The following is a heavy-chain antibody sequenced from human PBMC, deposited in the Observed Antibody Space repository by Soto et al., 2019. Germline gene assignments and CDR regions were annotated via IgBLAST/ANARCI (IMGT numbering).Heavy chain of an antibody. Sequence: EVQLLESGGGLVQPGGSLRLSCAASGFSFDDYAMTWVRQAAGKGLEWVSATSGSGDNTYYADSVKGRFTISRDNSKNNLNLQLNSLRAEDTAVYYCAKGYYSGYDLAYFDYWGQGTLVTVSS. CDR3: AKGYYSGYDLAYFDY. J-gene: IGHJ4*02. V-gene: IGHV3-23*01. CDR1: GFSFDDYA. CDR2: TSGSGDNT. D-gene: IGHD5-12*01.